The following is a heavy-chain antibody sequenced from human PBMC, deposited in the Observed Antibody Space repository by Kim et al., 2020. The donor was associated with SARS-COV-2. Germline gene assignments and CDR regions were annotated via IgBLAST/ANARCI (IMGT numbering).Heavy chain of an antibody. J-gene: IGHJ4*02. Sequence: SETLSLTCTVSADSIFGYYWNWIRHTPGKGLEWIGYFYYSGSISYNPSLKSRVTISGDASKSQFSLNLRSVTAADTAVYFCARRADYGDYDTPQFFDFWGQGTLVTVSS. V-gene: IGHV4-59*08. CDR1: ADSIFGYY. CDR2: FYYSGSI. D-gene: IGHD4-17*01. CDR3: ARRADYGDYDTPQFFDF.